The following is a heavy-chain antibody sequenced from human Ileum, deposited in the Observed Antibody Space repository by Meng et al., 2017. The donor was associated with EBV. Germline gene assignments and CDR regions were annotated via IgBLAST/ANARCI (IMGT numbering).Heavy chain of an antibody. Sequence: VQLEEPAPGLVKPSDTLSLTCTVSRGSLSVYYWSWIRQPPGKGLEWIGYIYYSGNANYNPSLKSRLRLSVDTSKNPFSLNLDSVTAADTAVYYCVRTRGSAGAGADPWGQGTLVTVSS. CDR2: IYYSGNA. D-gene: IGHD6-19*01. V-gene: IGHV4-59*07. CDR3: VRTRGSAGAGADP. CDR1: RGSLSVYY. J-gene: IGHJ5*02.